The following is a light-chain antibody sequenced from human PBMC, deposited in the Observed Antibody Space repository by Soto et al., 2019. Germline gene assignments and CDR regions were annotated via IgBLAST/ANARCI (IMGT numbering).Light chain of an antibody. CDR3: QQRINWPLT. J-gene: IGKJ4*01. V-gene: IGKV3-11*01. CDR1: QSVSSY. Sequence: EIVLTQSPATLSLSPGERATLSCRASQSVSSYLGWYQQKPGQAPRLLIYDASNRATGIPARFSGSGSGTDFTLTISSLEPEDFAVYYCQQRINWPLTFVGGTKVEIK. CDR2: DAS.